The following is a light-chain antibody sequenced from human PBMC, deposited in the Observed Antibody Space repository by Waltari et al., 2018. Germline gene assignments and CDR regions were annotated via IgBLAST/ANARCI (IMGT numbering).Light chain of an antibody. CDR1: QSIDSW. CDR2: DAS. V-gene: IGKV1-5*01. CDR3: QQYNSDSQN. Sequence: DIQMTQSPSTLSASVGDRFTITCRASQSIDSWLAWYQQKPGKAPKLLIYDASSLERGVPSRFSGSGSGTEFTLTISSLQPDDFATYYCQQYNSDSQNFGQGTKVEIK. J-gene: IGKJ1*01.